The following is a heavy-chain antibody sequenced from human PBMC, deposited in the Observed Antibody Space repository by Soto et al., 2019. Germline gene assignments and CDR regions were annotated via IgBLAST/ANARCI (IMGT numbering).Heavy chain of an antibody. V-gene: IGHV3-11*01. J-gene: IGHJ4*02. CDR3: AGYYDFWSGYFTDY. CDR1: GVTLSDYY. Sequence: PXGSLKLSCAASGVTLSDYYMSWIRQAPGKGLEWVSYIISSGSTIYYADSVKGRFTISRDNAKNSLYLQMNSLRAEDTAVYYCAGYYDFWSGYFTDYRGQGTLVTVSS. D-gene: IGHD3-3*01. CDR2: IISSGSTI.